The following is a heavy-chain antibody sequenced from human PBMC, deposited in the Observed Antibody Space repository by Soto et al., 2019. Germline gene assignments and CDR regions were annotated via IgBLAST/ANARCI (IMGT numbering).Heavy chain of an antibody. CDR1: GFSFSSYA. Sequence: GGSLRLSCAASGFSFSSYAMHWVRQAPGKGLEWVAVISYDGSNKYYADSVKGRFTISRDNSKNTLYLQMNSLRAEDTAVYYYARDPIPPKLLRYFDWSFDPWGQGTLVTVSS. J-gene: IGHJ5*02. CDR3: ARDPIPPKLLRYFDWSFDP. D-gene: IGHD3-9*01. CDR2: ISYDGSNK. V-gene: IGHV3-30-3*01.